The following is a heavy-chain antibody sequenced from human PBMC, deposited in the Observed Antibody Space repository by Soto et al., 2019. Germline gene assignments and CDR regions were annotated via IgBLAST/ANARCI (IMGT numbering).Heavy chain of an antibody. CDR1: GFTFSSYA. Sequence: GGSLRLSCAASGFTFSSYAMSWVRQAPGKGLEWVSAISGSGGSTYYADSVKGRFTISRDNSKNTLYLQMNSLRAEDTAVYYCAKGYCSGGSCWGYFDYWGQGTLVTVPS. D-gene: IGHD2-15*01. CDR2: ISGSGGST. CDR3: AKGYCSGGSCWGYFDY. V-gene: IGHV3-23*01. J-gene: IGHJ4*02.